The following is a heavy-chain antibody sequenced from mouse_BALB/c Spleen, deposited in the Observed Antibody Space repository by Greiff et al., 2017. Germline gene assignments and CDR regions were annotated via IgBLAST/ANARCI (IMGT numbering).Heavy chain of an antibody. J-gene: IGHJ4*01. Sequence: EVHLVESGGVLVKPGGSLKLSCAASGFTFSDYYMYWVRQTPEKRLEWVATISDGGSYTYYPDSVKGRFTISRDNAKNNLYLQMSSLKSEDTAMYYCARGGLWGYAMDYWGQGTSVTVSS. V-gene: IGHV5-4*02. CDR2: ISDGGSYT. D-gene: IGHD1-1*02. CDR3: ARGGLWGYAMDY. CDR1: GFTFSDYY.